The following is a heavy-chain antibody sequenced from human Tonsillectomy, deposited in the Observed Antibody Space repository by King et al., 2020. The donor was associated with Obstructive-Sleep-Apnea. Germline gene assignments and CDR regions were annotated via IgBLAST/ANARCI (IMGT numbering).Heavy chain of an antibody. Sequence: VQLVESGGGVVQPGTSLRLSRAASGFSFIPRDIHGVARAPAKGRGWVALISWNKEDKYYADSGKGQFTISRDNSKNTLYLEMNGLRAEDTAAYYCAKGEWSSRSIDYWGQGTLVTVSS. CDR3: AKGEWSSRSIDY. V-gene: IGHV3-30*18. J-gene: IGHJ4*02. CDR1: GFSFIPRD. CDR2: ISWNKEDK. D-gene: IGHD6-13*01.